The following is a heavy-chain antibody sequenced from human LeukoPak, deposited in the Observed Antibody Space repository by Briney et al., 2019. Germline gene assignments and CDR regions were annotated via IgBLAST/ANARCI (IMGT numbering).Heavy chain of an antibody. CDR1: GYTFTSYD. D-gene: IGHD2-15*01. J-gene: IGHJ5*02. V-gene: IGHV1-8*01. CDR3: ARAFYCSGGSCYHPGYWFDP. Sequence: ASVKVSCKASGYTFTSYDINWVRQATGQGLEWMGWMNPNSGNTGYAQKFQGRVTMTRNTSISTAYMELSSLRSEDTAVYHCARAFYCSGGSCYHPGYWFDPWGQGTLVTVSS. CDR2: MNPNSGNT.